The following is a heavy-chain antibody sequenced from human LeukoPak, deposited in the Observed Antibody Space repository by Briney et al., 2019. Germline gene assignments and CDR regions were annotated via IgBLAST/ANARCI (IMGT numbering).Heavy chain of an antibody. V-gene: IGHV1-69*06. J-gene: IGHJ4*02. D-gene: IGHD6-13*01. CDR3: ARSIRSGSSSWYVSDY. CDR1: GGTFSSYA. Sequence: SVKVSCKASGGTFSSYAISWVRQAPGQGLEWMGGIIPIFGTANNAQKFQGRVTITADKSTSTAYMELSSLRSEDTAAYYCARSIRSGSSSWYVSDYWGQGTLVTVSS. CDR2: IIPIFGTA.